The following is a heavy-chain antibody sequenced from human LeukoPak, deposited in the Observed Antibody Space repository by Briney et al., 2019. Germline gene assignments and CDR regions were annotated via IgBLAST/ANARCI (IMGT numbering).Heavy chain of an antibody. Sequence: GGSLRLSCAASGFSIKNYWMHWVRQAPGKGLVWVSQINGDGSSITYVDSVKGRFTISRDDARNTVYLQMNSLRAEDTAVYYCARGVGATHFDYWGQGTLVTVSS. CDR2: INGDGSSI. CDR1: GFSIKNYW. J-gene: IGHJ4*02. CDR3: ARGVGATHFDY. V-gene: IGHV3-74*01. D-gene: IGHD1-26*01.